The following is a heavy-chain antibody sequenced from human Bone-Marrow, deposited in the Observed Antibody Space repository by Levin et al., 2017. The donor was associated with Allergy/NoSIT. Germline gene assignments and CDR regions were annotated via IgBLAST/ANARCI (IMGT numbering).Heavy chain of an antibody. CDR2: INHSGST. D-gene: IGHD5-24*01. CDR3: ARGRMATGFVDY. J-gene: IGHJ4*02. CDR1: GGSFSGYY. V-gene: IGHV4-34*01. Sequence: SETLSLTCAVYGGSFSGYYWSWIRQPPGKGLEWIGEINHSGSTNYNPSLKSRVTISVDTSKNQFSLKLSSVTAADTAVYYCARGRMATGFVDYWGQGTLVTVSS.